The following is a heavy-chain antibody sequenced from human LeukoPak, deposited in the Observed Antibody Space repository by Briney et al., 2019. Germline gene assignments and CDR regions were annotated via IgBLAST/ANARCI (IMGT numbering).Heavy chain of an antibody. Sequence: GGSLRLSCAASGFTFSSYAMSWVRQAPGKGLVWVSAISGSGGSTYYADSVKGRFTISRDNSKNTLYLQMNSLRAEDTAVYYCARAIPCSSNGCFTREDTYFYYMDVWGRGTTVIVSS. CDR3: ARAIPCSSNGCFTREDTYFYYMDV. J-gene: IGHJ6*03. V-gene: IGHV3-23*01. CDR1: GFTFSSYA. D-gene: IGHD2-2*02. CDR2: ISGSGGST.